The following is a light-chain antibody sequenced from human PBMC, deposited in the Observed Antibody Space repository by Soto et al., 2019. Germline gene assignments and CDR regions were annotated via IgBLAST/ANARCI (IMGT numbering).Light chain of an antibody. J-gene: IGLJ3*02. CDR1: GSDVGKYDY. CDR2: DVS. CDR3: SEYAGSSGV. Sequence: QSVLTQPASLSGSPGQSITISCTGTGSDVGKYDYFSWYQQHPGNAPKLMIDDVSKRASGVPYRFSGSKSGNAASLTVSGLEGEDEDYYYCSEYAGSSGVFGGGTKLTVL. V-gene: IGLV2-8*01.